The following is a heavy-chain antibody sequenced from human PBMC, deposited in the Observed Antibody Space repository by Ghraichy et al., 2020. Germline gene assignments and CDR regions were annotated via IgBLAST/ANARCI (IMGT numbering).Heavy chain of an antibody. CDR3: ARIIRGVINYYYGMDV. J-gene: IGHJ6*02. Sequence: GGSLRLSCAASGFTFSSYSMNWVRQAPGKGLEWVSYISSSSSTIYYADSVKGRFTISRDNAKNSLYLQMNSLRDEDTAVYYCARIIRGVINYYYGMDVWGQGTTVTVSS. CDR2: ISSSSSTI. D-gene: IGHD3-10*01. CDR1: GFTFSSYS. V-gene: IGHV3-48*02.